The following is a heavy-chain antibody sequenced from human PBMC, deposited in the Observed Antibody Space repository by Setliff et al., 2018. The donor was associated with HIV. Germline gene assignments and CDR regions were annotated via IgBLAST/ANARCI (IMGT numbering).Heavy chain of an antibody. CDR1: GLSMSSGNYY. V-gene: IGHV4-61*02. CDR3: ARGGGYSHDNNAFDI. CDR2: IYASGGT. J-gene: IGHJ3*02. D-gene: IGHD2-15*01. Sequence: KPSETLSLTCQVSGLSMSSGNYYWNWIRQPAGKGLEWIGRIYASGGTYYKSSLKSRVTISVDSSKNQFSLKLTSVTAADTAIYFCARGGGYSHDNNAFDIWGQGTVVTVSS.